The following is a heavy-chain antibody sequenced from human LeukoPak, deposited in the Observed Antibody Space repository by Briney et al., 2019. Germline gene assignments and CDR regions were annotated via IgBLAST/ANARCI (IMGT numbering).Heavy chain of an antibody. CDR1: GFTFSTYE. V-gene: IGHV3-48*03. CDR3: AQAAAGMSPTDY. CDR2: ISGSGGTT. J-gene: IGHJ4*02. D-gene: IGHD6-13*01. Sequence: GGSLRLSCAASGFTFSTYEMNWVRQAPGKWLEWASYISGSGGTTYYADSVKGRFTISRDNAKNSLYLQMNSLRAEDTAVYYCAQAAAGMSPTDYWGQGTLVTVSS.